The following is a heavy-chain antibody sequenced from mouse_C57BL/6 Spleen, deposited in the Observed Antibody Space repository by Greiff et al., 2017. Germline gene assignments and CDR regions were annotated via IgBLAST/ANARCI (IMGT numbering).Heavy chain of an antibody. CDR3: TRANWDHYFDY. CDR1: GYTFTSYW. D-gene: IGHD4-1*01. Sequence: DVQLQESGTVLARPGASVKMSCKTSGYTFTSYWMHWVKQRPGQGLEWIGAIYPGNSDTSYNQKFKGKAKLTAVTSASTAYMELSSLTNEDSAVYYCTRANWDHYFDYWGQGTTLTVSS. CDR2: IYPGNSDT. J-gene: IGHJ2*01. V-gene: IGHV1-5*01.